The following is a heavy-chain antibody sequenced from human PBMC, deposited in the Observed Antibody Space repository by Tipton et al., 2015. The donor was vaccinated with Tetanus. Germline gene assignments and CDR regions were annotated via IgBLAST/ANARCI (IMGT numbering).Heavy chain of an antibody. CDR2: INSDGSKK. CDR3: AGEVSTQI. V-gene: IGHV3-7*01. Sequence: LRLSCAASDFTVSNYWLTWIRQAPGRGLEWVANINSDGSKKYYVDSVKGRFTISRDNSKNSLFLQMNSLGAEDTAVYYCAGEVSTQIWGQGSLVTVSS. D-gene: IGHD2-2*01. J-gene: IGHJ4*02. CDR1: DFTVSNYW.